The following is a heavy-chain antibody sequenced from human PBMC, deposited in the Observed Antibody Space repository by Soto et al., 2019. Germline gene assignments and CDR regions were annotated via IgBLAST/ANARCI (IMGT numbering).Heavy chain of an antibody. Sequence: QVQLQESGPGLVKPSETLSLTCTVSGGSISSYYWSWIRQPPGKGLEWIGYIYYRGSTNYNPSLKSGVTISVDTSKNQFSLRLSSVTAADTAVYYCARAGDGYVADAFDVWGQGTMVTVSS. CDR1: GGSISSYY. CDR3: ARAGDGYVADAFDV. D-gene: IGHD5-12*01. V-gene: IGHV4-59*01. J-gene: IGHJ3*01. CDR2: IYYRGST.